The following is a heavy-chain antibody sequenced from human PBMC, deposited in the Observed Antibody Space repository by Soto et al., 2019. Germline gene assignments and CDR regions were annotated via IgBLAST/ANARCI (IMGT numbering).Heavy chain of an antibody. CDR2: IIPIFGTA. Sequence: QVQLVQSGAEVKKPGSSVKVSCKASGGTFSSYAISWVRQAPGQGLEWMGGIIPIFGTANYAQKFQGRVTITADKSTSTAYMEMSSLRAEDTAVYDCARGVAGTRRHWYFDLWGRGTLVTVSS. J-gene: IGHJ2*01. D-gene: IGHD6-19*01. CDR3: ARGVAGTRRHWYFDL. CDR1: GGTFSSYA. V-gene: IGHV1-69*06.